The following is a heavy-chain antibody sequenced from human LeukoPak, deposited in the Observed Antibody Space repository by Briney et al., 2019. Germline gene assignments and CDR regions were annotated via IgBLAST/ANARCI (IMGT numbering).Heavy chain of an antibody. V-gene: IGHV4-61*02. D-gene: IGHD3-22*01. CDR2: IYTSGST. CDR3: ARRGKDYYDKGSAFDI. Sequence: SETLSLTCTVSGGSTSSGSYYWSWIRQPAGKGLEWIGRIYTSGSTNYNPSLKSRVTISVDTSKNQFSLKLSSVTAADTAAYYCARRGKDYYDKGSAFDIWGQGTMVTVSS. CDR1: GGSTSSGSYY. J-gene: IGHJ3*02.